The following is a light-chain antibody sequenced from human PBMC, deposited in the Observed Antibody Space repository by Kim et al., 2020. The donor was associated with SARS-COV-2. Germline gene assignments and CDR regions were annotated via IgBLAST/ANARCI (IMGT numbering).Light chain of an antibody. J-gene: IGLJ1*01. CDR1: STDIGSYNL. Sequence: QSALTQPASVSGSPGQSITISCTGSSTDIGSYNLVSWYQYHPGKAPKLMIYEVTKRPSGVSNRFSGSKSGNTASLTISGLQAEDEADYYCCSYAGSSTYVFGTGTKVTGL. CDR3: CSYAGSSTYV. CDR2: EVT. V-gene: IGLV2-23*02.